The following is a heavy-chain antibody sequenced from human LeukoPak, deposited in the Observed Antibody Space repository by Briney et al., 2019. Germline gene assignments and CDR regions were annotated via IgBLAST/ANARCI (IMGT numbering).Heavy chain of an antibody. J-gene: IGHJ3*02. CDR3: AGEVCGGDCYFAFDI. V-gene: IGHV1-69*01. D-gene: IGHD2-21*02. CDR2: IIPIFGTA. Sequence: WASVKVSCKASGGTFSSYAISWVRQAPGQGLEWMGGIIPIFGTANYAQKFQGGVTITADESTSTAYMELSSLRSEDTAVYYCAGEVCGGDCYFAFDIWGQGTMVTVSS. CDR1: GGTFSSYA.